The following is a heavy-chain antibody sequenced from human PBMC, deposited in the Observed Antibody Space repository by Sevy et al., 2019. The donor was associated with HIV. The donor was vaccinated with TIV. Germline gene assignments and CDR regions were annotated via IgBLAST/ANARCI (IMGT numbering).Heavy chain of an antibody. J-gene: IGHJ5*02. D-gene: IGHD5-12*01. CDR1: GGPISSYY. CDR2: IHYSGRT. Sequence: SETLSLTCTVSGGPISSYYWRWIRQPPGKKLEWIGYIHYSGRTKYNPSLNSRVTMSVDTSKNQFSLKLTSVTAADTAVYYCARAPPVRSGDDSLNWFDPWGQGTLVTVSS. CDR3: ARAPPVRSGDDSLNWFDP. V-gene: IGHV4-59*01.